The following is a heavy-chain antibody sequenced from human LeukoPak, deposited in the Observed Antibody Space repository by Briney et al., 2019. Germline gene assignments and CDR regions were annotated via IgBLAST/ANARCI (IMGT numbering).Heavy chain of an antibody. Sequence: ASVKVSCKASGYTFTGYFMHWVRQAPGQGLEWMGWINPNSGGTNYAQKFQGRVTMTRDTSISTAYMELSRPRSDDTAVYYCARIPTYGSGSYPVDYWGQGTLVTVSS. J-gene: IGHJ4*02. CDR3: ARIPTYGSGSYPVDY. D-gene: IGHD3-10*01. V-gene: IGHV1-2*02. CDR1: GYTFTGYF. CDR2: INPNSGGT.